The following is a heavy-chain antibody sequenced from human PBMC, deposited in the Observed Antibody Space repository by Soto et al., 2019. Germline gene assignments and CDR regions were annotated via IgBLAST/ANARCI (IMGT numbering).Heavy chain of an antibody. CDR1: GLTVSSNY. Sequence: GGSLRLSCAASGLTVSSNYMTWVRQAPGKGLQWVSVIYSDGFTSYADSVKGRFTISRDNSKNTLYLQMNSLRAEDTAVYYCARAGSSGDYFDYWGQGTLVTVSS. CDR2: IYSDGFT. CDR3: ARAGSSGDYFDY. D-gene: IGHD6-19*01. V-gene: IGHV3-66*01. J-gene: IGHJ4*02.